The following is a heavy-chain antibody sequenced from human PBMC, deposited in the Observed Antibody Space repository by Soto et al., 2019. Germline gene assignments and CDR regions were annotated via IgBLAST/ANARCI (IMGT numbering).Heavy chain of an antibody. Sequence: GGSLRLSCAASGFTFSSYSMNWVRQAPGKGLEWVSSISSSSSYIYYADSVKGRFTISRDNAKNSLYLQMNSLRAEDTAVYYCARPIAARLPGMDVWGQGTTVTVSS. CDR3: ARPIAARLPGMDV. V-gene: IGHV3-21*01. J-gene: IGHJ6*02. D-gene: IGHD6-6*01. CDR1: GFTFSSYS. CDR2: ISSSSSYI.